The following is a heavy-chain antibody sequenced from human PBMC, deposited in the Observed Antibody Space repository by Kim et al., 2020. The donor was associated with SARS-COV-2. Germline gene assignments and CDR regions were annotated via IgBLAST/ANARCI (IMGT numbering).Heavy chain of an antibody. Sequence: PSLKSRLTISVDTSKNPFSLKLSSVSAADTAVYYCARGHRRGTGPGGMDVWGQGTTVTVSS. CDR3: ARGHRRGTGPGGMDV. J-gene: IGHJ6*02. V-gene: IGHV4-34*01. D-gene: IGHD3-9*01.